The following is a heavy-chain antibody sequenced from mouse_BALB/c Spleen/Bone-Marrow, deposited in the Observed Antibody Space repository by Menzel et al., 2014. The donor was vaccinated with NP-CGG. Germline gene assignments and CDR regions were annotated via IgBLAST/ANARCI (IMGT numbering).Heavy chain of an antibody. V-gene: IGHV7-1*02. J-gene: IGHJ3*01. D-gene: IGHD2-10*02. CDR2: SRNKAKYYTT. CDR1: GFTFSDFY. Sequence: EVKLLESGGGLVQPGDSLGLSCATSGFTFSDFYTEWVRQPPGKRLEWIAASRNKAKYYTTEYSASVKGRFIVSRDTSQSVLYLQMNALRAEDTAIYYCARDVGYGNYFVYWGQGTLVTVSA. CDR3: ARDVGYGNYFVY.